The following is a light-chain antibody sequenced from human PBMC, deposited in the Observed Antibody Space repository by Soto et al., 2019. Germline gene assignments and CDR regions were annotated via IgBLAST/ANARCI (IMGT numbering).Light chain of an antibody. CDR1: QSVRSN. CDR2: GAS. V-gene: IGKV3-15*01. J-gene: IGKJ3*01. Sequence: EIVMTQSPATLSVSPGERATLSCRASQSVRSNLAWYQQKPGQAPRLFIYGASTRATGIPARFSGSGSGTEFTLTISSLQSEDFAVYYCQQYNNWPFTFGPGTKVDIK. CDR3: QQYNNWPFT.